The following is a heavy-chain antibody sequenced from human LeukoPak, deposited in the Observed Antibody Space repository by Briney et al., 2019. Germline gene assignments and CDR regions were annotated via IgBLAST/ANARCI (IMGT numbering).Heavy chain of an antibody. CDR3: AKGAGHYYDSGGYYYVDY. CDR1: GFTFSSYA. Sequence: GGSLRLSCTASGFTFSSYAMNWVRQAPGKGLEWVSAISGSGDSTYFPDSVKGRFTISRDNSKNTLYLQMNSLRAEDTAVYYCAKGAGHYYDSGGYYYVDYWGQGTLVTVSS. J-gene: IGHJ4*02. D-gene: IGHD3-22*01. CDR2: ISGSGDST. V-gene: IGHV3-23*01.